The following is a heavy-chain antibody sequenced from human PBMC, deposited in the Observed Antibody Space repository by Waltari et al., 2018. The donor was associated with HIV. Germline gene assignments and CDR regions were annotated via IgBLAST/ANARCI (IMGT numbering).Heavy chain of an antibody. Sequence: EVHLVESGGGPVQPGGYLRLSCAASGFTVSTSCINWVSQAPGKGLEWISYSRRTINTISYADPVKGLFTISRDNAKNSRDLQMNNLRAEDTAVYYCARDITLTPGPDYWGQGTLVTVSS. J-gene: IGHJ4*02. CDR3: ARDITLTPGPDY. D-gene: IGHD3-16*01. CDR1: GFTVSTSC. CDR2: SRRTINTI. V-gene: IGHV3-48*01.